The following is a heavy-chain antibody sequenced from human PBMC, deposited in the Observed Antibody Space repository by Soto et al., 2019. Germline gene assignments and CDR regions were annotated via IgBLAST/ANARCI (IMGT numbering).Heavy chain of an antibody. V-gene: IGHV1-18*04. CDR1: GYTFTSYG. J-gene: IGHJ6*02. CDR3: ARVGCSSTSCYTYPRYYYYYYGMDV. Sequence: ASVTVSCKASGYTFTSYGISWVRQAPGQGLEWVGWNSAYNGNTNYAQKLQGRVTMTTDTSTSTAYMELRSLRSDDTAVYYCARVGCSSTSCYTYPRYYYYYYGMDVWGQGTTVTVSS. D-gene: IGHD2-2*02. CDR2: NSAYNGNT.